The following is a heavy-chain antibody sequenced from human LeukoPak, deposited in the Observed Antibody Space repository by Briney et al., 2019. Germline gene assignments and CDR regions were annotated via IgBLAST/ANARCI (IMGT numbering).Heavy chain of an antibody. D-gene: IGHD3-22*01. V-gene: IGHV3-53*01. CDR1: GFTFSDYN. J-gene: IGHJ3*02. CDR3: ARERPTYYYDSSGYSLGAFDI. Sequence: GGSLRLSCAASGFTFSDYNMRWIRQAPGKGLEWVSVIYSGGGTYYADSVKGRFTISRDNSKNTLYLQMNSLRAEDTAVYYCARERPTYYYDSSGYSLGAFDIWGQGTMVTVSS. CDR2: IYSGGGT.